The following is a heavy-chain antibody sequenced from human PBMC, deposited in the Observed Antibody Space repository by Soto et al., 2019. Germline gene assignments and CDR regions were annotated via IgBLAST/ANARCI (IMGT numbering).Heavy chain of an antibody. J-gene: IGHJ4*02. CDR2: ISSSSSTI. V-gene: IGHV3-48*01. Sequence: GGSLRLSCAASGFTFSSYSMNWVRQAPGKGLEWVSYISSSSSTIYYADSVKGRFTISRDNAKNSLYLQMNSLRAEDTAVYYCARDSGYCSGGSWGNCDFDYWGQGTLVTVSS. CDR3: ARDSGYCSGGSWGNCDFDY. D-gene: IGHD2-15*01. CDR1: GFTFSSYS.